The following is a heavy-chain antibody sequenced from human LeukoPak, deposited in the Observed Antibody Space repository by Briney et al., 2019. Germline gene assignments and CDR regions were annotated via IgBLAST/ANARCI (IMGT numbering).Heavy chain of an antibody. Sequence: GGSLRLSCAASGFTFSSYGMSWVRQAPGKGLEWVSTISGSGGSTYYVDSVKGRFIISRDDAKKSMYLQMNSLRVEDTAVYFCARGSTYSSGWYTGFDYWGQGTLVTVSS. CDR3: ARGSTYSSGWYTGFDY. V-gene: IGHV3-23*01. J-gene: IGHJ4*02. D-gene: IGHD6-19*01. CDR1: GFTFSSYG. CDR2: ISGSGGST.